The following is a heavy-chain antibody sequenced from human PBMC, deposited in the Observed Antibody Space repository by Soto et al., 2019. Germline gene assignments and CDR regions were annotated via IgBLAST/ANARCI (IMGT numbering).Heavy chain of an antibody. J-gene: IGHJ4*02. D-gene: IGHD2-2*01. CDR2: LKQDGRES. CDR1: GFTFSTYL. CDR3: VRDTSPRRADC. Sequence: GGSLRLSCAASGFTFSTYLMSGVRQAPGKGLEWVANLKQDGRESHYMDSVKGRFTISRDNAKNSLYLQMNSLRVEDTAVYYCVRDTSPRRADCWGQGTLVTVSS. V-gene: IGHV3-7*01.